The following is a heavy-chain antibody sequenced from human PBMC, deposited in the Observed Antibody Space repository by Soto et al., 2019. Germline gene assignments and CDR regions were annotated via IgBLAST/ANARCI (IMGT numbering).Heavy chain of an antibody. Sequence: PSETLSLTCTGSGGSISIYYWSLIRQPPGKGLEWIGYIYYSGSTNYNPSLKSRVTISVDTSKNQFSLKLSSVTAADTAVYYCARVEWIKPGLAFDYWGQGTIVTVSS. CDR3: ARVEWIKPGLAFDY. D-gene: IGHD5-18*01. CDR2: IYYSGST. V-gene: IGHV4-59*01. J-gene: IGHJ4*02. CDR1: GGSISIYY.